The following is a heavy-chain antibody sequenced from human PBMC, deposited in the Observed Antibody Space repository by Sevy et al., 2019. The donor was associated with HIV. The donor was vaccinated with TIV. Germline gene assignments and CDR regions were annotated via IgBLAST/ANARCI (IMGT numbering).Heavy chain of an antibody. V-gene: IGHV4-30-2*01. D-gene: IGHD3-22*01. CDR3: ARVVPRNYYDSSGYYFDY. Sequence: SETLSLTCAVSGGSISSGGYSWSWIRQPPGKGLEWIGYSYHSGSTYYNPSLKSRVTISVDRSKNQFSLKLSSVTAADTAVYYCARVVPRNYYDSSGYYFDYWGQGTLVTVSS. J-gene: IGHJ4*02. CDR1: GGSISSGGYS. CDR2: SYHSGST.